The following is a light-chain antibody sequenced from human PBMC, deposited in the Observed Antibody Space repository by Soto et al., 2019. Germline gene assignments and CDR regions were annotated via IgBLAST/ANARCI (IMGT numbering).Light chain of an antibody. CDR2: DVS. V-gene: IGLV2-14*01. Sequence: SVLTQPASVSGSPGQSITISCTGTSSDVGTYNYVSWYQQHPGKAPKLMIYDVSNRPSGVSNRFSGSKSGYTASLTISGLQAEDEADYYCISYTSNSVVLGGGTKLTVL. CDR1: SSDVGTYNY. J-gene: IGLJ2*01. CDR3: ISYTSNSVV.